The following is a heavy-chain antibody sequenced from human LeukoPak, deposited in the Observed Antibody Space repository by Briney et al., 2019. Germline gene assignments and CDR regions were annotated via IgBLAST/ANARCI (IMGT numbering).Heavy chain of an antibody. Sequence: GGSLRLSCAASGFTFSSYSMNWVRQAPGKGLEWVSSISSSSSYIYYADSVKGRFTISRDNAKNSLYLQMNSLRAEDTAVYYCAGSPRYYYDSRSLDYWGQGTLVTVSS. CDR2: ISSSSSYI. D-gene: IGHD3-22*01. CDR1: GFTFSSYS. CDR3: AGSPRYYYDSRSLDY. J-gene: IGHJ4*02. V-gene: IGHV3-21*01.